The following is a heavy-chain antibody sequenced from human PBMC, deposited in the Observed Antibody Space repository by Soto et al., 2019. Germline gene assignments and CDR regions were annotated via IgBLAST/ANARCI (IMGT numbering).Heavy chain of an antibody. Sequence: QLQLQESGPGLVKPSETLSLTCTVSGGSISSSSHYWGWIRQPPGKGLEWIGSIYYSGSTYYNPSLKSRVTITVDSSKNQFSLKLSSVTAADTAVYFCARRTAPRGWYYYYGMDVWGQGTTVTVSS. CDR3: ARRTAPRGWYYYYGMDV. CDR1: GGSISSSSHY. CDR2: IYYSGST. V-gene: IGHV4-39*01. D-gene: IGHD3-10*01. J-gene: IGHJ6*02.